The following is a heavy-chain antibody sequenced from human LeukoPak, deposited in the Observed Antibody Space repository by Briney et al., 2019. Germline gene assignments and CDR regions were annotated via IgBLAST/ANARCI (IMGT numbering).Heavy chain of an antibody. D-gene: IGHD6-13*01. Sequence: PSETLSLTCAVYGGSFSGYYWSWIRQPPGKGLEWIGEINHSGSTNYNPSLKSRVTISVDTSKNQFSLKLSSVTAADTAVYYCATEHSQYSSSWSRTNWFDPWGQGTLVTVSS. CDR2: INHSGST. V-gene: IGHV4-34*01. CDR3: ATEHSQYSSSWSRTNWFDP. J-gene: IGHJ5*02. CDR1: GGSFSGYY.